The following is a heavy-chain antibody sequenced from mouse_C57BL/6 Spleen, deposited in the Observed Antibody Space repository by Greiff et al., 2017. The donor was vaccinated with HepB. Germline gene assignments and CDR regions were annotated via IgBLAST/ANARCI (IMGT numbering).Heavy chain of an antibody. D-gene: IGHD2-2*01. Sequence: EVQLQESGPGLVKPSQSLSLTCSVTGYSITSGYYWNWIRQFPGNKLEWMGYISYDGSNNYNPSLKNRISITRDTSKNQFFLKLNSVTTEDTATYYCAREHGYDKAWFAYWGQGTLVTVSA. V-gene: IGHV3-6*01. CDR2: ISYDGSN. CDR1: GYSITSGYY. CDR3: AREHGYDKAWFAY. J-gene: IGHJ3*01.